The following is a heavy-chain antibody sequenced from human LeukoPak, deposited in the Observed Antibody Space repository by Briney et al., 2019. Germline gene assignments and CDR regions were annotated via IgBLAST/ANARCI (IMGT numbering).Heavy chain of an antibody. CDR1: GYTFTGYY. D-gene: IGHD5-12*01. J-gene: IGHJ6*03. V-gene: IGHV1-2*02. Sequence: ASVKVSCKASGYTFTGYYMHWVRQAPGQGLEWMGWINPNSGGTNYAQKFQGRVTMTRDTSISTAYMELSRLRSDDTAVYYCARDTKNSGYDFDPFYYYYYYMDVWGKGTTVTISS. CDR2: INPNSGGT. CDR3: ARDTKNSGYDFDPFYYYYYYMDV.